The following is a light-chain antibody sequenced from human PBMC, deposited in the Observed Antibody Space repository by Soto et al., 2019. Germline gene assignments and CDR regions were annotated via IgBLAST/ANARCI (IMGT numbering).Light chain of an antibody. J-gene: IGLJ1*01. CDR3: EAWDDSLNGYV. CDR1: SSNIGNNA. V-gene: IGLV1-36*01. Sequence: QSVLTQPPSVSEAPRQRVTISCSGSSSNIGNNAVNWYQQLPGKAPKLLIYYDDLLPSGVSDRFSGSESGTSASLAISGLQSEDEADYYCEAWDDSLNGYVFGTGTKLTVL. CDR2: YDD.